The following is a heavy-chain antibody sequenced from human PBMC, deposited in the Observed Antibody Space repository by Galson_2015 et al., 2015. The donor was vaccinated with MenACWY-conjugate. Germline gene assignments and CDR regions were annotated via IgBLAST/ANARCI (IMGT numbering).Heavy chain of an antibody. CDR2: IYDSGTT. CDR3: AREFSC. Sequence: ETLSLTCTVSGGSASSSGYYWTWIRQPPGKGLEWIGLIYDSGTTKYNPSLKGRVTISLDTSKNQVSLKLSSVTAADTAEYYCAREFSCWGQGTLVTVSS. D-gene: IGHD2/OR15-2a*01. CDR1: GGSASSSGYY. V-gene: IGHV4-61*08. J-gene: IGHJ4*02.